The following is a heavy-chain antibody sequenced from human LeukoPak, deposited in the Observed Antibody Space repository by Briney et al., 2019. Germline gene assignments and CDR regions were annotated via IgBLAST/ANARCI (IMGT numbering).Heavy chain of an antibody. CDR3: ASTYGSGSYGVDY. J-gene: IGHJ4*02. V-gene: IGHV4-59*01. CDR2: IYYSGST. CDR1: GGSSSSYY. Sequence: SETLTLTCTVSGGSSSSYYWRWIRQPPGKVLEWIGYIYYSGSTNYNPSLKSRVTISVDTSKSQFSLKLSSVTAADTAVYYCASTYGSGSYGVDYWGQGTLVTVSS. D-gene: IGHD3-10*01.